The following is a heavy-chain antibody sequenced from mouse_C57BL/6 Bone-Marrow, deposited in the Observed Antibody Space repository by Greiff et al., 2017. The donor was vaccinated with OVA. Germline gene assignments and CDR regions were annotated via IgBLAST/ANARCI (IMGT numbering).Heavy chain of an antibody. Sequence: VQLKESGPELVKPGASVKMSCKASGYTFTDYNMHWVKQSHGKSLEWIGYINPNNGGTSYNQKFKGKATLTVNKSSSTAYMELRSLTSEDSAVYYCARFPYYYGSRRDYWGQGTTLTVSS. V-gene: IGHV1-22*01. J-gene: IGHJ2*01. CDR1: GYTFTDYN. CDR2: INPNNGGT. D-gene: IGHD1-1*01. CDR3: ARFPYYYGSRRDY.